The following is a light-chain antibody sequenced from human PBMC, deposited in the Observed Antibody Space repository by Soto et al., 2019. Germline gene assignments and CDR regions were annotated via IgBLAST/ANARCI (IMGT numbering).Light chain of an antibody. CDR1: HSISSSF. Sequence: EIVLTQSPGTLSLSPGESATLSCRTSHSISSSFLAWYQQKPGQAPRLLIYGASSRATGIPDRFSGNGSGTHFTLTISRLEPEDFAVYYCQQYGNSPLTFGGGTKVEIK. CDR2: GAS. J-gene: IGKJ4*01. CDR3: QQYGNSPLT. V-gene: IGKV3-20*01.